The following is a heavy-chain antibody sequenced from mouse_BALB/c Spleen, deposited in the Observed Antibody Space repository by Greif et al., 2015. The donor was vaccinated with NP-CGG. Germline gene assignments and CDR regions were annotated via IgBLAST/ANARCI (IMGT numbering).Heavy chain of an antibody. Sequence: DVMLVESGGGLVKPGGSLKLSCAASGFTFSSYTMSWVRQTPEKRLEWVATISSGGSYTYYPDSVKGRFTISRDNAKNTLYLQMSSLKSEGTAMYYCTMITTTSYYFDYWGQGTTLTVSS. CDR2: ISSGGSYT. V-gene: IGHV5-6-4*01. CDR1: GFTFSSYT. CDR3: TMITTTSYYFDY. D-gene: IGHD2-4*01. J-gene: IGHJ2*01.